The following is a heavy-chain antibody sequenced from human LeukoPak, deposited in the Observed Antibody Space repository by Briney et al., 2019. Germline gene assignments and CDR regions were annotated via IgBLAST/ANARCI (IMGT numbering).Heavy chain of an antibody. CDR3: ARRAELGMRYFDS. D-gene: IGHD7-27*01. Sequence: GESLKISCKGSRNTFTNYWIGWVRQLPGKGLEWMGIIFPGDSETRYSPSFQGQVTMSVDKSTSTAYLQWASLKASDTAIYFCARRAELGMRYFDSWGQGALLVVSS. CDR2: IFPGDSET. CDR1: RNTFTNYW. J-gene: IGHJ4*02. V-gene: IGHV5-51*01.